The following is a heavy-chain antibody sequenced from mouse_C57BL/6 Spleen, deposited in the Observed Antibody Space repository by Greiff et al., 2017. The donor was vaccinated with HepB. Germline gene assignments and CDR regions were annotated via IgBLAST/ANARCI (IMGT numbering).Heavy chain of an antibody. V-gene: IGHV1-55*01. D-gene: IGHD2-3*01. CDR2: IYPGGGFT. J-gene: IGHJ2*01. Sequence: QVQLQQPGAELVKPGASVKMSCKASGYTFTSYWITWVKQRPGQGLEWIGDIYPGGGFTNYNEKFKSKATLTVDTSSSTAYMQLSNLTSEDAAVFYCARRNSEDGYYVGYGGQGTTLTVSS. CDR3: ARRNSEDGYYVGY. CDR1: GYTFTSYW.